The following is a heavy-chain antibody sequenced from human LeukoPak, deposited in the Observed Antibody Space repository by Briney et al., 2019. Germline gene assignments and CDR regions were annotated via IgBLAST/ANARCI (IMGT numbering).Heavy chain of an antibody. J-gene: IGHJ4*02. D-gene: IGHD3-9*01. Sequence: PGGSLRLSCAASGFTFSSYWTSWVRQAPGKGLEWVANIKQDGSEKYYVDSVKGRFTISRDNAKNSLYLQMNSLRAEDTAEYYCARPVLRYFDWLDFFDYWGQGTLVTVSS. CDR2: IKQDGSEK. V-gene: IGHV3-7*01. CDR1: GFTFSSYW. CDR3: ARPVLRYFDWLDFFDY.